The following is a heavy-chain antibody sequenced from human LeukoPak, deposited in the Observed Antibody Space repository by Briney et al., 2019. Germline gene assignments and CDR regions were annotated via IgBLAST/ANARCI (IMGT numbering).Heavy chain of an antibody. Sequence: SETLSLTCTVSGGSISTSAFYWGWIRQPPGKGLEWIGSIYDSGNEFYNPSLKSRVTISADTSKNQFSLKLNSVTAADTAVYYCARDESIAVAGTGGGFDYWGQGTLATVSS. CDR3: ARDESIAVAGTGGGFDY. J-gene: IGHJ4*02. CDR1: GGSISTSAFY. CDR2: IYDSGNE. V-gene: IGHV4-39*07. D-gene: IGHD6-19*01.